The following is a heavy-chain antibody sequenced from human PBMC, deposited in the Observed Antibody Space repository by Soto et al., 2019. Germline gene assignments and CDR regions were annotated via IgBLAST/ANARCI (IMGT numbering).Heavy chain of an antibody. V-gene: IGHV5-51*01. CDR1: GYSFTSYW. J-gene: IGHJ6*02. CDR2: IYPGDSDT. CDR3: ARHPTYYDILTGRYYGMDV. Sequence: PGESLTISCKGSGYSFTSYWIGWVRQMPGKGLEWMGIIYPGDSDTRYSPSFQGQVTISADKSISTAYLQWSSLKASDTAMYYCARHPTYYDILTGRYYGMDVWGQGTTVTVSS. D-gene: IGHD3-9*01.